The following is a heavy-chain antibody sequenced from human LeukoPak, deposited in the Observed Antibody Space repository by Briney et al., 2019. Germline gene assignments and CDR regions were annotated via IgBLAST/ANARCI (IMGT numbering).Heavy chain of an antibody. CDR2: IYYGGSA. Sequence: SQTLSLTCNVYTGSISGYYWSWIRQPPRKGLEWIEYIYYGGSARYNPSLMSRVPISVDPSKNQFSLKLSSVTAADTAVYYCCSSPSTLNWFDPWGQGSLVTVSS. V-gene: IGHV4-59*08. D-gene: IGHD6-13*01. CDR3: CSSPSTLNWFDP. CDR1: TGSISGYY. J-gene: IGHJ5*02.